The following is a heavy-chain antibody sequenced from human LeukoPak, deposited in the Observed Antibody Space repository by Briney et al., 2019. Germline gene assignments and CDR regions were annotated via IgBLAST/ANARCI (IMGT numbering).Heavy chain of an antibody. CDR3: ARRLRAESDASPDNWIGP. CDR2: VFHTGSA. Sequence: SETLSLTCSVSGGSIGSSFWNWIRQPPGKGLGWIGYVFHTGSARYNPSLTSRVTISVDTSNNQFSLTLHSVTAADTAIYYCARRLRAESDASPDNWIGPWGQGALVTVSS. J-gene: IGHJ5*02. CDR1: GGSIGSSF. D-gene: IGHD3-16*01. V-gene: IGHV4-59*08.